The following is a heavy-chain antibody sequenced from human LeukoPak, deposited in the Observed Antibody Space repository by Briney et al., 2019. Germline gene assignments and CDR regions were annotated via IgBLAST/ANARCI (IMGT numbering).Heavy chain of an antibody. CDR1: GGSISSGDYY. J-gene: IGHJ4*02. D-gene: IGHD3-10*01. V-gene: IGHV4-30-4*01. CDR2: IYYSGST. Sequence: SETLSLTCTVSGGSISSGDYYWSWIRQPPGKGLEWIGYIYYSGSTYYNPSLKSRVTISVDTSKNQFSLKLSSVTAADTAVYYCARVGDLTMVRGVLDYWGQGTLVTVSS. CDR3: ARVGDLTMVRGVLDY.